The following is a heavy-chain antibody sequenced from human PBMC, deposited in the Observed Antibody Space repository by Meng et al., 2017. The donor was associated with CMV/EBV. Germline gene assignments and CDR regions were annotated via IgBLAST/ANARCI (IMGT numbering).Heavy chain of an antibody. D-gene: IGHD6-13*01. CDR3: AHRGRIAAAGTDWFDP. CDR1: GFSLSTSGVG. V-gene: IGHV2-5*02. Sequence: QITLQGSGPALVRPTRTTTLTCTLSGFSLSTSGVGVGWIRQPPGKALEWLALIYWDDDKRYSPSLKSRLTITKDTSKNQVVLTMTNMDPVDTATYYCAHRGRIAAAGTDWFDPWGQGTLVTVSS. CDR2: IYWDDDK. J-gene: IGHJ5*02.